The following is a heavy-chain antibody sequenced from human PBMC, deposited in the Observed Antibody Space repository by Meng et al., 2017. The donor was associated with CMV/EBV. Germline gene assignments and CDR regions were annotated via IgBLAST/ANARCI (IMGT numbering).Heavy chain of an antibody. CDR1: GFTFSNYW. Sequence: GESLKISCAASGFTFSNYWMSWVRQAPGKGLEWVAIINQDGSGQYYMDSVKGRFTISRDNGKNSLYLQMNSLRVGDTAVYHCARDGGGLSGLWSGYDHCGQGALVTVSS. CDR3: ARDGGGLSGLWSGYDH. CDR2: INQDGSGQ. D-gene: IGHD3-3*01. V-gene: IGHV3-7*01. J-gene: IGHJ4*02.